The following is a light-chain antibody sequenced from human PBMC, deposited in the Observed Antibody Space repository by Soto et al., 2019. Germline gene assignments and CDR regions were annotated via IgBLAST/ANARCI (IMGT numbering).Light chain of an antibody. CDR3: CSYAGTSWV. CDR2: DVT. CDR1: SSDVGGYNY. Sequence: QSALTQPRSVSGSPGQSVTVSCTGTSSDVGGYNYVSWYQHHPGKAPKLIIYDVTKRPSGVPHRFSGSKSGNTASLTISGLQAEDEADYRCCSYAGTSWVFGGGTKLTVL. J-gene: IGLJ3*02. V-gene: IGLV2-11*01.